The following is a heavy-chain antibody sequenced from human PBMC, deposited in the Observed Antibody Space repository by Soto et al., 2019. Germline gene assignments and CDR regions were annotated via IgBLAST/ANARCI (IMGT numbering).Heavy chain of an antibody. D-gene: IGHD1-20*01. CDR2: INAGNGNT. J-gene: IGHJ4*02. CDR3: ARGITLPTPLDY. Sequence: QVQLVQSGAEEKKPGASVKVSCKASGYTFTSYAMHWVRQAPGQRLEWMGWINAGNGNTKYSQKFQGRVTITRDTTASTANMELSSLRSEDTAVYCCARGITLPTPLDYWGQGTLVTVSS. V-gene: IGHV1-3*05. CDR1: GYTFTSYA.